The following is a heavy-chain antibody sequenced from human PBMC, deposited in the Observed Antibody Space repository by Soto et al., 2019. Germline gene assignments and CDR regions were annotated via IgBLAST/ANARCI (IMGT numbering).Heavy chain of an antibody. CDR1: GFTFSSYS. CDR3: ARDKPRSGYEKFDY. V-gene: IGHV3-48*01. D-gene: IGHD3-3*01. Sequence: EVQLVESGGGLVQPGGSLRLSCAASGFTFSSYSMNWVRQAPGKGLEWVSYINSGSSTIYYADSVKGRFTISRDNAKNLLYLQLNSLRAEDTAVYYCARDKPRSGYEKFDYWGQGTLVTVSS. J-gene: IGHJ4*02. CDR2: INSGSSTI.